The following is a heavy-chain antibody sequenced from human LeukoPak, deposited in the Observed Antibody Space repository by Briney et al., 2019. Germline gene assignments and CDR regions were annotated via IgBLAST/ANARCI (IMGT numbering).Heavy chain of an antibody. D-gene: IGHD6-13*01. CDR3: ARWSSS. V-gene: IGHV3-74*03. Sequence: GGSMRLSCAASGFIFTDYWMHWVRQAPGKELVWVARIRGDGRATTYADSMKGRFTISRDNSKNTLYLQMNSLRAEDTAVYYCARWSSSWGQGTLVTVSS. CDR2: IRGDGRAT. J-gene: IGHJ4*02. CDR1: GFIFTDYW.